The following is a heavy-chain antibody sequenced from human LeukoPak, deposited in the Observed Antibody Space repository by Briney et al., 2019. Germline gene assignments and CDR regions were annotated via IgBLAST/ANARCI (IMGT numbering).Heavy chain of an antibody. J-gene: IGHJ3*02. CDR1: GGSISSYY. D-gene: IGHD2-21*01. CDR3: ARTYGGGVTDAFDI. CDR2: IYTSGST. V-gene: IGHV4-4*07. Sequence: PSETLSLTCTVSGGSISSYYWSWIRQPAGKGLEWIGRIYTSGSTNYNPSLKSRVTMSVDTSMNQFSLRLSSVTAADTAIYYCARTYGGGVTDAFDIWGQGTIVTVSS.